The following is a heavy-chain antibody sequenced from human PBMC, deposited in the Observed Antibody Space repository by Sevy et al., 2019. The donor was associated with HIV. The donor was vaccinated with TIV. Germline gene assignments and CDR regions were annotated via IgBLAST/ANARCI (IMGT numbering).Heavy chain of an antibody. CDR1: GFTFSNAW. J-gene: IGHJ4*02. D-gene: IGHD5-12*01. CDR3: TRVATTILSDY. V-gene: IGHV3-15*01. Sequence: GGSLRLSCAASGFTFSNAWMSWVRQAPGKGLEWVGRIKSKTDGGKTDYAEPVKGRFTISRDDSKNTLYLQMNSLKTEDTAVYYCTRVATTILSDYWGQGTLVTVSS. CDR2: IKSKTDGGKT.